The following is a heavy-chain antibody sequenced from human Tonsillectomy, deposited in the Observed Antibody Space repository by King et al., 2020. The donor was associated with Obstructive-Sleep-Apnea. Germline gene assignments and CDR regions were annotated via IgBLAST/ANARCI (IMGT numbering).Heavy chain of an antibody. V-gene: IGHV3-53*04. J-gene: IGHJ4*02. CDR1: GFTVRYNY. Sequence: VQLVESGGGFVQPGGSLRLSCAASGFTVRYNYMSLVRQAPGKGLEWVSLIYSGGCTCYANSVKGRFTISRHNSNNTLYLQMNSLRPEDTAVYYCARGISTSSAPYNYWGQGALVTVSS. CDR2: IYSGGCT. D-gene: IGHD3-22*01. CDR3: ARGISTSSAPYNY.